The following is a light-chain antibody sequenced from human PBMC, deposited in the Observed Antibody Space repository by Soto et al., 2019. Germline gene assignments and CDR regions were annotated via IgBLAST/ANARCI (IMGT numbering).Light chain of an antibody. Sequence: QSALTQPASVSGSPGQSITISCTGTSSDVGNYNLVSWYQQYPGKAPKLMIYDVSNRPSGISNRFSGSKSGNTASLTISGLQAEDEADYYCSSFTISRNTVIFGGGTQLTVL. CDR3: SSFTISRNTVI. CDR2: DVS. J-gene: IGLJ2*01. CDR1: SSDVGNYNL. V-gene: IGLV2-14*02.